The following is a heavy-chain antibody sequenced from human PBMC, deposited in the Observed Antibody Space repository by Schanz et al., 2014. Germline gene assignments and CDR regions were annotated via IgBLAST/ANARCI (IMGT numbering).Heavy chain of an antibody. D-gene: IGHD3-10*01. CDR1: GFTFSTYA. CDR3: ARVPYGSGSYWDY. J-gene: IGHJ4*02. V-gene: IGHV3-23*04. Sequence: EVQLVESGGGLIQPGGSLRLSCAASGFTFSTYAMSWVRQAPGKGLEWVSALSGSGGSTYYADSVKGRFTISRDNAKNSLYLQMNSLRAGDTAVYYCARVPYGSGSYWDYWGQGTLXTVSS. CDR2: LSGSGGST.